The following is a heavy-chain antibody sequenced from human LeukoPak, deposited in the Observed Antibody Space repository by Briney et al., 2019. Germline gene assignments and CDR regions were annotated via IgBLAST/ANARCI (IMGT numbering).Heavy chain of an antibody. J-gene: IGHJ4*02. CDR2: ISCDGSNK. Sequence: PGRSLRLSCAASGFTFSSYAMHWVRQAPGKGLEWVAVISCDGSNKYYADSVKGRFTISRDNSKNTLYLQMNSLRAEDTAVYYCAREQQLFPPYFDYWGQGTLVTVSS. CDR3: AREQQLFPPYFDY. V-gene: IGHV3-30-3*01. D-gene: IGHD6-13*01. CDR1: GFTFSSYA.